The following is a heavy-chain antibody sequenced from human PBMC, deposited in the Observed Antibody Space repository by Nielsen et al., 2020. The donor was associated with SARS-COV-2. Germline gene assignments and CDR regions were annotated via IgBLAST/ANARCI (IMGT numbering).Heavy chain of an antibody. Sequence: GESLKISCAASGFTFSSYSMTWVRQAPGKGLEWVSSITAGDTTYYADSVRGRFSISRDNSRNTLWQEMNSQRAGDTDVYYCAKRSGYDSGSIHYWGQGTMVTVSS. J-gene: IGHJ4*02. CDR2: ITAGDTT. V-gene: IGHV3-23*01. CDR3: AKRSGYDSGSIHY. D-gene: IGHD3-10*01. CDR1: GFTFSSYS.